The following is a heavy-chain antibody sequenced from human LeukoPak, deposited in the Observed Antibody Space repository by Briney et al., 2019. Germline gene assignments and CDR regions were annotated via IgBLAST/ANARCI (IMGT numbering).Heavy chain of an antibody. CDR3: ARALGATVVTLFAFDI. D-gene: IGHD4-23*01. CDR1: GGTFTSYA. CDR2: VIPIFGTA. V-gene: IGHV1-69*13. Sequence: SVKLSCKASGGTFTSYAISWVRQAPGQGLEWMGGVIPIFGTANYAQKFQGRVTITADESTSTAYMELSSLRSEDTAVYYCARALGATVVTLFAFDIWGQGTMVTVSS. J-gene: IGHJ3*02.